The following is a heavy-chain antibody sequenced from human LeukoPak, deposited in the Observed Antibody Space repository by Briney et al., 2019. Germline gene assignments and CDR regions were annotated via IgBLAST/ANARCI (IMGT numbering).Heavy chain of an antibody. CDR2: LYSGGNP. J-gene: IGHJ4*02. D-gene: IGHD3-3*01. CDR3: ALRAADFWSGYSYYFDY. V-gene: IGHV3-53*01. Sequence: PGGSLGLSCAASGFTVRNNYMSWVRQAPGKGLEWVSVLYSGGNPYYADSVKGRFTISRDNSKNTLYLQMNSLRAEDTAVYYCALRAADFWSGYSYYFDYWGQGTLVTVSS. CDR1: GFTVRNNY.